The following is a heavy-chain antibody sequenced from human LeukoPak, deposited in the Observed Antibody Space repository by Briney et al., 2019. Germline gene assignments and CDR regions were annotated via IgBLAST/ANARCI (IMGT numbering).Heavy chain of an antibody. J-gene: IGHJ4*02. D-gene: IGHD3-10*01. V-gene: IGHV3-11*03. Sequence: GGSLRLSCAASGLIYSDYYMSLIRQAPGPGLDPISYISNSGSYTNYADSVKGRFTISRDNAKNSLFLQMNSLRADDTAVYYCARTMGRGPGGHFDYWGQGTLVTVSS. CDR2: ISNSGSYT. CDR1: GLIYSDYY. CDR3: ARTMGRGPGGHFDY.